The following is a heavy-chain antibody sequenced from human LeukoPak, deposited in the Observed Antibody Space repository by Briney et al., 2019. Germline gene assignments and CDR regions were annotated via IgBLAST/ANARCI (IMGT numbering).Heavy chain of an antibody. CDR2: IYYSGST. Sequence: SETLSLTCTVSGGSISSSSYYWGWIRQPPGKGLEWIGSIYYSGSTYYNPSLKSRVTISVDTSKNQFSLKLSSVTAADTAVYYCARQGCTNGVCYVADYWGQGALVTVSS. CDR3: ARQGCTNGVCYVADY. D-gene: IGHD2-8*01. J-gene: IGHJ4*02. CDR1: GGSISSSSYY. V-gene: IGHV4-39*01.